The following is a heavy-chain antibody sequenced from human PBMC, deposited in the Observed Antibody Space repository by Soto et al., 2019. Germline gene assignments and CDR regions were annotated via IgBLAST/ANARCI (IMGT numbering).Heavy chain of an antibody. D-gene: IGHD5-12*01. Sequence: SETLSLPCTLSGGTLSSGGYYYSGFRQHPGKGLEWIGYIYYSGSTYYNPSLKSRVTISVDTSKNQFSLKLSSVTAADTAVYYCARPSGYDFPDAFDIWGQGTMVT. CDR3: ARPSGYDFPDAFDI. J-gene: IGHJ3*02. V-gene: IGHV4-31*03. CDR1: GGTLSSGGYY. CDR2: IYYSGST.